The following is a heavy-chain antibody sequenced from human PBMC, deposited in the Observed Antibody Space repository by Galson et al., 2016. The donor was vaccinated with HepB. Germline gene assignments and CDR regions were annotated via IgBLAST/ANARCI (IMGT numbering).Heavy chain of an antibody. CDR1: GFIASNNH. CDR2: ISGRDIT. Sequence: SLRLSCAASGFIASNNHMTWVRQGPGKGLEWVSLISGRDITFYADSVKGRFTISRDNSKNTVFLQMNSLRVEDTAVYYCARDADFGVAYGMGVWGQGTTVTVSS. V-gene: IGHV3-53*01. J-gene: IGHJ6*02. CDR3: ARDADFGVAYGMGV. D-gene: IGHD3-3*01.